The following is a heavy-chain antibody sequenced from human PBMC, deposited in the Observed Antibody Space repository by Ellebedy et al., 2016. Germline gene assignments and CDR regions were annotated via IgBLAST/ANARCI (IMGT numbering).Heavy chain of an antibody. CDR3: ARAIRFGSGFDWGLDY. V-gene: IGHV4-4*07. CDR1: GDSIINYY. CDR2: FFTSGST. D-gene: IGHD3-3*01. Sequence: SETLSLXXTVSGDSIINYYWTWVRQPAGKGLEWIGRFFTSGSTDYSPSLRSRVTMSVDTSRNQIYLELNSMTAADTAVYYCARAIRFGSGFDWGLDYWGQGILVTVSS. J-gene: IGHJ4*02.